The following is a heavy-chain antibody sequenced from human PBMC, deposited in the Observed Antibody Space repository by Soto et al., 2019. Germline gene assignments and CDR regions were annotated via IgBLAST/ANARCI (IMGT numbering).Heavy chain of an antibody. D-gene: IGHD2-15*01. J-gene: IGHJ4*02. V-gene: IGHV1-69*06. Sequence: GASVKVSCKASGGTFSSYAISWVRQAPGQGLEWMGGIIPIFGTANYAQKFQGRVTITADKSTSTACMELSSLRSEDTAVYYCARVDYSRERGLDYWGQGTLVTVSS. CDR2: IIPIFGTA. CDR3: ARVDYSRERGLDY. CDR1: GGTFSSYA.